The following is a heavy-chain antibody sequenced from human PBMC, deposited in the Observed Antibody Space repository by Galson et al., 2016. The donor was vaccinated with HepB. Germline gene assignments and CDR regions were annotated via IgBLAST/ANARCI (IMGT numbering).Heavy chain of an antibody. J-gene: IGHJ4*02. Sequence: SVKVSCKASGGTFRSFAISWVRQAPGHGPEWMGGIIPMFGTPNYAQNFQGRVTITADESTSTAYMELSSLTSEDTAVYYCARDPCDGYSPWALGYWGQGSLVTVSS. CDR3: ARDPCDGYSPWALGY. CDR1: GGTFRSFA. CDR2: IIPMFGTP. V-gene: IGHV1-69*13. D-gene: IGHD5-24*01.